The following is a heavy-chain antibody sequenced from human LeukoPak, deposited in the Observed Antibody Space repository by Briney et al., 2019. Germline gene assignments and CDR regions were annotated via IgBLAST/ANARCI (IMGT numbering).Heavy chain of an antibody. CDR1: GFIFSGAW. J-gene: IGHJ4*02. V-gene: IGHV3-15*01. Sequence: GSLRLPCAGSGFIFSGAWMSWVRQAPGSGLEWVGRIKSKTDGGAIDYAAPVKGRFTISRDDAQNTLYLQMSSLKTDDTAVYYCNTDGRWGQGALVTVSS. CDR3: NTDGR. CDR2: IKSKTDGGAI.